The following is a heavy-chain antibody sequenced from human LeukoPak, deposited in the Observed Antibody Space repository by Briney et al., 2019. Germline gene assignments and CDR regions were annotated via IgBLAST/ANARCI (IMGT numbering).Heavy chain of an antibody. CDR1: GYSISSGYY. Sequence: PSETLSLTCTVSGYSISSGYYWGWIRQPPGKGLEWIGGIYHSGSTFYNPSLKSRVTISVDTSKNQFSLKLSSVTAADTAMFYCARGLGPGNWFDPWGQGTLVTVSS. J-gene: IGHJ5*02. D-gene: IGHD3-10*01. V-gene: IGHV4-38-2*02. CDR3: ARGLGPGNWFDP. CDR2: IYHSGST.